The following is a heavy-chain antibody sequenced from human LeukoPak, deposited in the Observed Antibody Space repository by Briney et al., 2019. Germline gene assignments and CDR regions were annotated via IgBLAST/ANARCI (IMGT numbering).Heavy chain of an antibody. D-gene: IGHD2-15*01. V-gene: IGHV4-59*12. Sequence: SETLSLTCTVSGGSISSYYWSWIRQPPGKGLEWIGYIYYSGSTNYNPSLKSRVTISVDTSKNQFSLKLSSVTAADTAVYYCASLRLYSDAFDIWGQGTMVTVSS. CDR1: GGSISSYY. CDR3: ASLRLYSDAFDI. CDR2: IYYSGST. J-gene: IGHJ3*02.